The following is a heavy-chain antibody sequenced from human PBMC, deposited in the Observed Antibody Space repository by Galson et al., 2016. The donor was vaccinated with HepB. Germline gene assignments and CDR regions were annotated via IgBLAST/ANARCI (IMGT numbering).Heavy chain of an antibody. Sequence: SETLSLTCTVSTDPISGYYWIWVRQPPGRGLEWIGDIYYIGSVNYNPSLKGRVAISIDTSKKQFSLQVTSVTAADTAVYFCARSSIATRSFDSWSQGTLVTVSS. CDR1: TDPISGYY. J-gene: IGHJ4*02. CDR3: ARSSIATRSFDS. D-gene: IGHD6-6*01. CDR2: IYYIGSV. V-gene: IGHV4-59*12.